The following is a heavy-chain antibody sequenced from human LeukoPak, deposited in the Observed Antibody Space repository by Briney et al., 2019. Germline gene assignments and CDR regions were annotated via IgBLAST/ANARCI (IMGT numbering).Heavy chain of an antibody. CDR2: IYPGDSDT. V-gene: IGHV5-51*01. Sequence: GESLKISCKGSGYTFTTYWIAWVRQMPGKGLEWMGIIYPGDSDTRYNPSLQGQVTISADKSITTAYLQWSSLKASDTAMYYCATLSSGGIWFDPWGQGTLVTVSS. D-gene: IGHD2-15*01. CDR1: GYTFTTYW. J-gene: IGHJ5*02. CDR3: ATLSSGGIWFDP.